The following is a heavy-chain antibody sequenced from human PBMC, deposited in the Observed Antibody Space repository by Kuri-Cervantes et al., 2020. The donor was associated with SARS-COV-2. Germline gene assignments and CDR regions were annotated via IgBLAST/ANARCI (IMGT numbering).Heavy chain of an antibody. Sequence: SGPTLVKPTQTLTLTCTFSGFSLSTSGVGVGWIRQPPGKALEWLALIYWNDDKRYSPSLKSRLTITKDTSKNQVVLTMTNMDPVDTATYCCAHSSMVHYDKSGYIFDYWGQGTLVTVSS. J-gene: IGHJ4*02. CDR3: AHSSMVHYDKSGYIFDY. CDR2: IYWNDDK. V-gene: IGHV2-5*01. D-gene: IGHD3-22*01. CDR1: GFSLSTSGVG.